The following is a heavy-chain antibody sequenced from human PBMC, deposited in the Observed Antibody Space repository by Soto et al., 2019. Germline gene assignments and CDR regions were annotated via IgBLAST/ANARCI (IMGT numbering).Heavy chain of an antibody. Sequence: PVGSLRLSCAASGFTFSSYGMHWVRQAPGKGLEWVAVISYDGSNKYYADSVKGRFTISRDNSKNTLYLQMNSLRAEDTAVYYCVKEGRYCSGGSCYPGGYYFDYWGQGTLVTVS. CDR2: ISYDGSNK. CDR1: GFTFSSYG. J-gene: IGHJ4*02. D-gene: IGHD2-15*01. V-gene: IGHV3-30*18. CDR3: VKEGRYCSGGSCYPGGYYFDY.